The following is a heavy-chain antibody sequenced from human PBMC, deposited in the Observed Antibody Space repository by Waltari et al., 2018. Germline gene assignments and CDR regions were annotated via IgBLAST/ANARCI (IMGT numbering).Heavy chain of an antibody. CDR2: VHSGGTP. V-gene: IGHV4-39*02. J-gene: IGHJ6*02. Sequence: QLQLQESGPGLVEPSETLSLTCSVSGGSISGNSYYWGWIRQPPGKGLVWIGSVHSGGTPYSLPSLQSRISISLDTTEHRFSLKLTSVTAADTAVYYCARRSSGAYPDYYYGLDVWGQGATV. CDR1: GGSISGNSYY. D-gene: IGHD3-22*01. CDR3: ARRSSGAYPDYYYGLDV.